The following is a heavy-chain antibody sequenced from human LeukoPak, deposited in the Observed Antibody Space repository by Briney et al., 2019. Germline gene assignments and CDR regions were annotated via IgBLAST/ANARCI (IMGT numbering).Heavy chain of an antibody. V-gene: IGHV3-23*01. CDR3: ARDEPEDH. Sequence: GGSLRLSCAASGFTFTSYSMNWVRQAPGKGLEWVSTISGGGGSTYYADSVKGRFTISRDNSKNTLYLQMNSLRAEDTAVYYCARDEPEDHWGQGTLVTVSS. J-gene: IGHJ4*02. CDR1: GFTFTSYS. D-gene: IGHD1-14*01. CDR2: ISGGGGST.